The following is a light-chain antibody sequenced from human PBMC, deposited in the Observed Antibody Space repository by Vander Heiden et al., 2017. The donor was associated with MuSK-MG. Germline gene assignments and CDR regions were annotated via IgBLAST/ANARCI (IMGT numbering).Light chain of an antibody. CDR3: QQDDNVPLT. CDR1: QDIGRF. Sequence: DIQMTQSPSSLSASVGDRVTITCQASQDIGRFLNWYQQKPGKAPKLLIYEASNLETGVPSRFNGSGSGTDFSFTINSLQPEDFATYYCQQDDNVPLTFGGGTKVEIK. V-gene: IGKV1-33*01. J-gene: IGKJ4*01. CDR2: EAS.